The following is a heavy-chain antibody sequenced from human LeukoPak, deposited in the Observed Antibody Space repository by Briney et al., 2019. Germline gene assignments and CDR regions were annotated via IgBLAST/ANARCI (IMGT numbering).Heavy chain of an antibody. J-gene: IGHJ6*04. CDR3: ARLTNLAAMNV. CDR2: IYYSGST. CDR1: GGSISSYY. D-gene: IGHD2-15*01. Sequence: SETLSLTCTVSGGSISSYYWSWIRQPPGKGLEWIGYIYYSGSTNYNPSLKSRVTISVDTSKNQFSLKLSSVTAADTAVYYCARLTNLAAMNVWGKGTTVTVSS. V-gene: IGHV4-59*08.